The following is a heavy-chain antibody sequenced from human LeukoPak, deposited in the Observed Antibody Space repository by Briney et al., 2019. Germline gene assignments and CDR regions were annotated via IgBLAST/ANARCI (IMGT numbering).Heavy chain of an antibody. D-gene: IGHD5-18*01. CDR3: AKGHTYGMI. V-gene: IGHV3-11*01. CDR2: ISSTGTIM. J-gene: IGHJ1*01. CDR1: GFTFSDFY. Sequence: PGGSLRLSCAASGFTFSDFYMSWLRQTPGKGLEWVSYISSTGTIMDYADSVKGRFTISRDNAKDSLYLQMNNLGAEDTAVYYCAKGHTYGMIWGQGTLVTVSS.